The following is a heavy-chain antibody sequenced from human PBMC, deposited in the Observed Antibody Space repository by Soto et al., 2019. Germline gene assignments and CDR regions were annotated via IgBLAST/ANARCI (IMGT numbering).Heavy chain of an antibody. CDR3: ARHRQLWFPDH. D-gene: IGHD3-10*01. CDR1: GGSISNISYY. CDR2: IYYTGVA. J-gene: IGHJ5*02. Sequence: QLQLQESGPGLVKPSETLSLTCTVSGGSISNISYYWGWIRQPPGKGLEWIGTIYYTGVAYYNPSLKSRVTISVDTSKNQFSLKLSSVTAADTAVFYCARHRQLWFPDHWGQGTLVTVSS. V-gene: IGHV4-39*01.